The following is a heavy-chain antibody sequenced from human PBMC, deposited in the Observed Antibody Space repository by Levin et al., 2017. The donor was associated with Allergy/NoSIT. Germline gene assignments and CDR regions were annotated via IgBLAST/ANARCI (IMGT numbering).Heavy chain of an antibody. J-gene: IGHJ4*02. Sequence: QPGGSLRLSCEVSGFTFSHYAMHWVRQAPGKGLEWVAGILYDGVNKHYADFVKGRFTISRDNSKNTLYLQVNSLKTEDTALYYCAKDRGWQNFDFDYWGQGTLLTVAS. CDR1: GFTFSHYA. D-gene: IGHD3-9*01. CDR2: ILYDGVNK. CDR3: AKDRGWQNFDFDY. V-gene: IGHV3-30*18.